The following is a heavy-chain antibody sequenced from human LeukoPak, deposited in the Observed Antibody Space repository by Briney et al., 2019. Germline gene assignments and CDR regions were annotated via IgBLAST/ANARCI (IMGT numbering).Heavy chain of an antibody. D-gene: IGHD6-19*01. CDR2: ISWNSGSI. CDR3: AKGDPSIAVALFAP. J-gene: IGHJ5*02. Sequence: PGRSLRLSCAASGFTFDDYAMHWVRQAPGKGLEWVSGISWNSGSIGYADSVKGRFPISRENAKNSLYLQMHSLRAEEPALYYCAKGDPSIAVALFAPWGQGTLVTVSS. CDR1: GFTFDDYA. V-gene: IGHV3-9*01.